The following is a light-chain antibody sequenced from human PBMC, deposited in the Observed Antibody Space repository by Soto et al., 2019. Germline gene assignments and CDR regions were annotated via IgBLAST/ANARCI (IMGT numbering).Light chain of an antibody. Sequence: EILMTQSPHTLSVSPGETATLSCRASQRVYSNLAWYQQRPGQAPRLLIYGASTRATGVPARFSGRGSGTEFTLTISSLQSEDFAVYYCQQYTNWPSNTFGQGTRLEIK. J-gene: IGKJ5*01. CDR2: GAS. CDR3: QQYTNWPSNT. V-gene: IGKV3-15*01. CDR1: QRVYSN.